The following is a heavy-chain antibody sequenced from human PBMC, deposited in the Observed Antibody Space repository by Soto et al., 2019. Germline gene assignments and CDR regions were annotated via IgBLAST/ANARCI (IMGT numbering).Heavy chain of an antibody. J-gene: IGHJ3*02. V-gene: IGHV3-33*01. CDR2: IWYDGNNK. D-gene: IGHD4-17*01. CDR3: ARELNTVTTRDAFDI. CDR1: GFTFSSYG. Sequence: QVQLVEAGGGVVQPGRSLRLSCAASGFTFSSYGMHWVRQAPGKGLEWVAVIWYDGNNKYFADSVKGRFSISRDNSKNTLYLEMNSLSAEDTAVYYCARELNTVTTRDAFDIWGQGTMVTVSS.